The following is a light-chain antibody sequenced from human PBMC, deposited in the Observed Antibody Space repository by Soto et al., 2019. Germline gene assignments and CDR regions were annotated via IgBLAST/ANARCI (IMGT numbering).Light chain of an antibody. CDR3: QQYNNWPLT. CDR2: GES. Sequence: DILMTQSPATLSVSPGERATLSCRASQSVNSNLAWYQQKPGQAPRLLIYGESTRAPGVPARFSGSGSGTEFTLTISSLQSEDFAVYYCQQYNNWPLTFGQGTKVEIK. CDR1: QSVNSN. J-gene: IGKJ1*01. V-gene: IGKV3-15*01.